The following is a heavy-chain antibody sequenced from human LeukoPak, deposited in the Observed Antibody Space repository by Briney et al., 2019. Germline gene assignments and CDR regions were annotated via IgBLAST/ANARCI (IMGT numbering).Heavy chain of an antibody. CDR2: IYYSGSI. CDR3: ARALGYYDY. J-gene: IGHJ4*02. CDR1: GGSISNYY. D-gene: IGHD3-22*01. V-gene: IGHV4-59*01. Sequence: SETLSLTCTVSGGSISNYYWSWIRQPPGKGLECIGYIYYSGSINYNPSLKSRVTISLDTSKNQFSLKLISVTAADTALYYCARALGYYDYWGQGTLVTVSS.